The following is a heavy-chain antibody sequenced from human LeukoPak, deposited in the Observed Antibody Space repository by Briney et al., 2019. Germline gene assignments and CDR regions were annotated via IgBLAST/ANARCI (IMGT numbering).Heavy chain of an antibody. CDR3: ARGEDIVVVPAAIGRSNFDY. CDR1: GFTFSDYY. Sequence: GGSLRLSCAASGFTFSDYYMNWVRQAPGKGLEWVSYISSSGSTIYYADSVKGRFTISRDNAKNSLYLQMNSLRAEDTAVYYCARGEDIVVVPAAIGRSNFDYWGQGTLVTVSS. D-gene: IGHD2-2*01. J-gene: IGHJ4*02. CDR2: ISSSGSTI. V-gene: IGHV3-11*04.